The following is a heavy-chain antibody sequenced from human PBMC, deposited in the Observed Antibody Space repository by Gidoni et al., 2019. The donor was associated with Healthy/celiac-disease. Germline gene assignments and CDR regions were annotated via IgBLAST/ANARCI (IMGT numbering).Heavy chain of an antibody. V-gene: IGHV3-48*04. CDR1: GFPLSTYS. D-gene: IGHD2-15*01. CDR3: ARVYCSGGSCYSLDY. J-gene: IGHJ4*02. Sequence: EVQLVESGGGLVQPGGSLRLSCAASGFPLSTYSMNWVRQAPGKGLEWVSYISSSSSTIYYADSVKGRFTISRDNAKNSLYLQMNSLRAEDTAVYYCARVYCSGGSCYSLDYWGQGTLVTVSS. CDR2: ISSSSSTI.